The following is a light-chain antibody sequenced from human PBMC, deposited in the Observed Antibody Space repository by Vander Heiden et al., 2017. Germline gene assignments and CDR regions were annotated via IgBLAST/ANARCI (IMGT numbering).Light chain of an antibody. Sequence: ELVLPPSPGTLSWSPGERATLSCRASQSVSSSYLAWYQQKPGQAPRLLIYGASSRATGTPDRFSRSGSGTDFTLTISRLEPEDFAVYYCQQYGSSPPLTFGQGTRLEIK. CDR1: QSVSSSY. CDR2: GAS. V-gene: IGKV3-20*01. J-gene: IGKJ5*01. CDR3: QQYGSSPPLT.